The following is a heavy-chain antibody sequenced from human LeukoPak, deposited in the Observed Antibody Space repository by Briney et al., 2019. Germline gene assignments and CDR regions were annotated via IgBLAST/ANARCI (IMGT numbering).Heavy chain of an antibody. V-gene: IGHV3-74*01. CDR2: INNDGSRT. J-gene: IGHJ4*02. D-gene: IGHD3-22*01. Sequence: GGSLRLSCAASGFTFSSFWMHWARQAPGKGLMWVSCINNDGSRTRYADSVKGRFTISRDNSKNSLYLQMNSLRVEDTALYYCAKDTDSSGYYSGYFDYWGQGTLVTVSS. CDR3: AKDTDSSGYYSGYFDY. CDR1: GFTFSSFW.